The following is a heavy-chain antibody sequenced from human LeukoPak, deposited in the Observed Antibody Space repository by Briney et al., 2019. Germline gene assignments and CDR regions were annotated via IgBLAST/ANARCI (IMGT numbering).Heavy chain of an antibody. V-gene: IGHV4-4*07. CDR1: GDSISSYY. CDR2: IYPNEGRT. J-gene: IGHJ5*02. CDR3: ARDVHGRSLDT. Sequence: SETLSLTCSVSGDSISSYYWSWIRQPAGKGLEWIGRIYPNEGRTDDNTSLKSRATMSLDTSKNQWSLKLRSVTAADTAVYYCARDVHGRSLDTWGRGTLVTVSS.